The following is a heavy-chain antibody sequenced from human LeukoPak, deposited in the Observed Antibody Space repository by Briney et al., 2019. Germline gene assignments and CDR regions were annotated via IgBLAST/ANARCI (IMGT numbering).Heavy chain of an antibody. CDR3: ARVDWGGVPPLKYCSGDCSRGGFFDY. Sequence: ASVKVSCKASGYTFTSYGISWVRQAPGQGLEWMGWISAYNGNTNYAQKLQGRVTMTTDTSTSTAYMELRSLRSDDTAVYYCARVDWGGVPPLKYCSGDCSRGGFFDYWGQGTLVTVSS. CDR2: ISAYNGNT. J-gene: IGHJ4*02. D-gene: IGHD2-21*01. V-gene: IGHV1-18*01. CDR1: GYTFTSYG.